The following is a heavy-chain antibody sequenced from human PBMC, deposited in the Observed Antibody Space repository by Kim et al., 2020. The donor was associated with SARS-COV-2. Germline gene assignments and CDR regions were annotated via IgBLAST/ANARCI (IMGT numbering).Heavy chain of an antibody. D-gene: IGHD3-10*01. CDR2: ITGRDSRP. J-gene: IGHJ4*02. V-gene: IGHV3-23*01. CDR1: GFPFSDYG. CDR3: AKGGDFDS. Sequence: GGSLRLSCVASGFPFSDYGIYWVRQAPGEGLEWVSSITGRDSRPFYADSVKGRFTVSRDNSKNTLYLQMNSLRAEDTAIYYCAKGGDFDSWGQGTLVTVSS.